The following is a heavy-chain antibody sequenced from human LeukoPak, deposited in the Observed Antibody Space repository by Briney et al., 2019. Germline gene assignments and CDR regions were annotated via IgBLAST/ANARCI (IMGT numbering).Heavy chain of an antibody. V-gene: IGHV4-61*01. D-gene: IGHD6-13*01. CDR2: IYYSGST. CDR1: GGSISSGSYY. CDR3: ARVSHANIAAAGTFDY. J-gene: IGHJ4*02. Sequence: SQTLSLTCTVSGGSISSGSYYWSWIRQPPGKGLEWIGYIYYSGSTNYNPSLKNRVTISVDTSKNQFSLKLSSVTAADTAVYYCARVSHANIAAAGTFDYWGQGTLVTVSS.